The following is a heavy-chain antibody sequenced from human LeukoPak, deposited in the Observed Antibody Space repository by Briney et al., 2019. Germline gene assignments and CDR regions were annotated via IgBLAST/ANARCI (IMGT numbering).Heavy chain of an antibody. Sequence: GGSLRLSCAASGFTFSSSDMSWVRQAPGSGLEWVSSIRHSDSNTYYADSVMGRFTISRDNSKNTLYLQISSLSAEDTAVYYCAKRGNPTVGHHYLDVWGKGTTVSVSS. D-gene: IGHD1-1*01. CDR1: GFTFSSSD. CDR3: AKRGNPTVGHHYLDV. J-gene: IGHJ6*03. V-gene: IGHV3-23*05. CDR2: IRHSDSNT.